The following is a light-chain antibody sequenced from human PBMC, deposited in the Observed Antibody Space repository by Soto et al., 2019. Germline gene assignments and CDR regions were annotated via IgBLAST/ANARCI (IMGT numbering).Light chain of an antibody. J-gene: IGLJ3*02. V-gene: IGLV1-51*01. CDR3: GTWDSSLSARV. CDR2: DNN. CDR1: SSNIGSNF. Sequence: QSVLTQPPSVSAAPGQKVTISCSGSSSNIGSNFVSWYQHLPGTAPKLLIYDNNKRPSGIPDRFSGSKSGTSATLGITGLQTGDEADYYCGTWDSSLSARVFGGGTKLTVL.